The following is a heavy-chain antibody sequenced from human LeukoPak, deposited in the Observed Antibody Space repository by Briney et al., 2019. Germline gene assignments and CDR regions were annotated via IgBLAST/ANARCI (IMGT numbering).Heavy chain of an antibody. CDR2: ISSNGAGT. J-gene: IGHJ4*02. CDR3: ARGSPEEFDY. D-gene: IGHD1-14*01. V-gene: IGHV3-64*01. Sequence: GGSLRLSCAASGFTFSNYAMNWVRQAPGKGLEFVSGISSNGAGTYYANSVKGRFTISRDNSKSTLYLQMGSLTTDDTAVYYCARGSPEEFDYWGQGTLVTVSS. CDR1: GFTFSNYA.